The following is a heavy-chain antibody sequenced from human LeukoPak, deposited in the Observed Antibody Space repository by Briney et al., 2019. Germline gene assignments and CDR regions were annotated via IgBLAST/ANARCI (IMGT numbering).Heavy chain of an antibody. D-gene: IGHD3-10*01. CDR2: MSGSGDGT. J-gene: IGHJ4*02. CDR3: AKGMVRGYLFDY. Sequence: GGSLSLSCAASGFAFSNFAMSWVRQAPGKGLEWVSAMSGSGDGTYYADSVKGRFTISRDNSKSTLYLQMNSLRAEHTAVYYCAKGMVRGYLFDYWGQGTLVTVSS. CDR1: GFAFSNFA. V-gene: IGHV3-23*01.